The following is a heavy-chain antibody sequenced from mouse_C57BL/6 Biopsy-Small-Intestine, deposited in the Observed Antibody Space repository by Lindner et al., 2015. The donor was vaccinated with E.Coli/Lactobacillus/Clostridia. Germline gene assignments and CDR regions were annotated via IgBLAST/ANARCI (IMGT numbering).Heavy chain of an antibody. D-gene: IGHD2-5*01. CDR2: ISSGGSYT. Sequence: VQLQESGGDLVKPGGSLKLSCAASGFTFSTYGMSWVRQTPDKRLEWVATISSGGSYTYYPDSVKGRFTISRDNAKKTLYLQMSSLKSEDTAMCYCSRPIYYSNFAFAYWGQGTLVTVSA. J-gene: IGHJ3*01. V-gene: IGHV5-6*01. CDR1: GFTFSTYG. CDR3: SRPIYYSNFAFAY.